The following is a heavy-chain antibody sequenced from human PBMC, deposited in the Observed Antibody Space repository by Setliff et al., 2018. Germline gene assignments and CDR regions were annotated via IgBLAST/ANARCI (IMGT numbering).Heavy chain of an antibody. CDR3: CSGSYLFVY. D-gene: IGHD1-26*01. CDR1: GFTFSNAW. J-gene: IGHJ4*02. CDR2: ISGSGGST. Sequence: GGSLRLSCTASGFTFSNAWMSWVRQAPGKGLEWVSAISGSGGSTYYADSVKGRFTISRDNSKNTLYLQMNSLRAEDTAVYYCCSGSYLFVYWGQGSLVTVSS. V-gene: IGHV3-23*01.